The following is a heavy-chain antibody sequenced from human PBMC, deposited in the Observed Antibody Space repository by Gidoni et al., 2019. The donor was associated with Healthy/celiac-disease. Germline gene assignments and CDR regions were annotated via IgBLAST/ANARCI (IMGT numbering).Heavy chain of an antibody. D-gene: IGHD6-19*01. V-gene: IGHV4-34*01. Sequence: QVQLQQWGAGLLKPSETLSLTCAVYGGSFSGYYWSWIRQPPGKGLEWIGEINHSGSTNYNPSLKSRVTISVDTSKNQFSLKLSSVTAADTAVYYCARAPRFISGIAVAGADYWGQGTLVTVSS. CDR1: GGSFSGYY. CDR3: ARAPRFISGIAVAGADY. CDR2: INHSGST. J-gene: IGHJ4*02.